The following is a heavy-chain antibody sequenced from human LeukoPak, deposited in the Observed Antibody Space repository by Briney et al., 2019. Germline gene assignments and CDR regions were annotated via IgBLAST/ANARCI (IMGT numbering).Heavy chain of an antibody. Sequence: SQTLSLTCTVSGGSISSGSYYWSWIRQPAGKGLEWIGRIYTSGSTNYNPSLKSRVTISVDTSKNQFSLKLSSVTAADTAVYYCAREGLDSYGSYYYYYYIDVWGKGTTVTLSS. D-gene: IGHD5-18*01. V-gene: IGHV4-61*02. J-gene: IGHJ6*03. CDR3: AREGLDSYGSYYYYYYIDV. CDR1: GGSISSGSYY. CDR2: IYTSGST.